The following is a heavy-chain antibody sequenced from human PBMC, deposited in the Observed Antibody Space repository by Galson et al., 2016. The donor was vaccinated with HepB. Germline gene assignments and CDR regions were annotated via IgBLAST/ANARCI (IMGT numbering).Heavy chain of an antibody. V-gene: IGHV1-18*04. CDR2: ISAYNGHT. D-gene: IGHD3-10*02. CDR1: GYTFTSYG. Sequence: SVKVSCKASGYTFTSYGISWVRQAPGQGLEWMGWISAYNGHTNYAQKLQGRVTMTTDTSTSTAYMDMRSLRSDDAAVYYCARYVGGYSGDAFNNGGQGTMVTVSS. J-gene: IGHJ3*02. CDR3: ARYVGGYSGDAFNN.